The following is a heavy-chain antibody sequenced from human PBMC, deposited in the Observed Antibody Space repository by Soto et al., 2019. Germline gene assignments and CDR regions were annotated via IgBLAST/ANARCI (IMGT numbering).Heavy chain of an antibody. Sequence: GESLTICCQVSGYSFTSYWIGWVRQMSGKGLEWMGIIYPGDSDTRYSPSFQGQVTISADKSISTAYLQWSSLKASDTAMYYCARRYYYDSSDWFDPWGQGTLVTVSS. D-gene: IGHD3-22*01. J-gene: IGHJ5*02. V-gene: IGHV5-51*01. CDR2: IYPGDSDT. CDR3: ARRYYYDSSDWFDP. CDR1: GYSFTSYW.